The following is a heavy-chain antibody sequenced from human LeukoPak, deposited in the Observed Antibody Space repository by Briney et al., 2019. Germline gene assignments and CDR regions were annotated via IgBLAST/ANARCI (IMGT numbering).Heavy chain of an antibody. Sequence: GGSLRLSCAASGFTFSSNDMHWVRQATGKGLEWVSAIGTAGDTYYPGSVKGRFTISRENAKNSLYLQMNSLRAGDTAVYYCARARSYYYYGMDVWGQGTTVTVSS. V-gene: IGHV3-13*01. CDR3: ARARSYYYYGMDV. CDR2: IGTAGDT. J-gene: IGHJ6*02. CDR1: GFTFSSND.